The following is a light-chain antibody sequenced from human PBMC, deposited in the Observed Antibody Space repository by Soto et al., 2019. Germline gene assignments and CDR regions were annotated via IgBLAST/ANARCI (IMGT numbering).Light chain of an antibody. V-gene: IGLV2-14*03. CDR3: SSYTSSSTVV. CDR1: SSDVGGYNY. J-gene: IGLJ2*01. Sequence: QSALTQPASVSGSPGQSITISCTGTSSDVGGYNYVSWYQHHPGKAPKLMIYDVSNRPSGVSNRFSGSKSGNTASLTISGLQAEDEADYYCSSYTSSSTVVFGGGTKVTAL. CDR2: DVS.